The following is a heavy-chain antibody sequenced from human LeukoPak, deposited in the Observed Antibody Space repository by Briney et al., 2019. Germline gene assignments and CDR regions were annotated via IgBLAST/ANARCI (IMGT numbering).Heavy chain of an antibody. D-gene: IGHD2-21*02. CDR3: AREAIHCSEDCYLFDS. CDR1: GFTFSSYS. J-gene: IGHJ4*02. CDR2: ITSSSSYI. Sequence: PGGSLRLSCAASGFTFSSYSMNWVRQAPGKGLEWVSSITSSSSYIYYADSVKGRFTISRDNAKNSLDLQMNSLRAEDTAVYYCAREAIHCSEDCYLFDSWGQGTLVTVSS. V-gene: IGHV3-21*01.